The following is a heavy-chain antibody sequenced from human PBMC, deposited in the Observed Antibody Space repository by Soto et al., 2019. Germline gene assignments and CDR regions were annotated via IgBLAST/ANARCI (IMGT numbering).Heavy chain of an antibody. D-gene: IGHD3-16*01. CDR1: GFIFSSYA. CDR2: LSGSGGST. Sequence: PGGSVRLSSAASGFIFSSYAMSCVRQAPGEGLEWVSALSGSGGSTYYADSVKGRFTISRDNSKDTVHLQMNSLRAGGTAVYYCCVNNYEVRAGALDVLSPGTMVTIS. CDR3: CVNNYEVRAGALDV. V-gene: IGHV3-23*01. J-gene: IGHJ3*01.